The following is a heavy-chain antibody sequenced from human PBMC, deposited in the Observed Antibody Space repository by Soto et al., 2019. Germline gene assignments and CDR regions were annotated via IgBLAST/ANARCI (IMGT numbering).Heavy chain of an antibody. Sequence: PSETLSLTCTVSGGSISSYYWSWIRQPPGKGLEWIGEINHSGSTNYNPSLKSRVTISVDTSKNQFSLKLSSVTAADTAVYYCAAARHYYGMDVWGQGTTVTVSS. J-gene: IGHJ6*02. V-gene: IGHV4-34*01. D-gene: IGHD6-6*01. CDR2: INHSGST. CDR1: GGSISSYY. CDR3: AAARHYYGMDV.